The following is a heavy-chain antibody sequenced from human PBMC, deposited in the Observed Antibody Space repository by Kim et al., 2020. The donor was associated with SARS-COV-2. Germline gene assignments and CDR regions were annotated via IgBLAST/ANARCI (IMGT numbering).Heavy chain of an antibody. CDR3: ARVLGAGDNQIFGVVIFAQRGMDV. V-gene: IGHV3-21*01. D-gene: IGHD3-3*01. Sequence: GGSLRLSCAASGFTFSSYSMNWVRQAPGKGLEWVSSISSSSSYIYYADSVKGRFTISRDNAKNSLYLQMNSLRAEDTAVYYCARVLGAGDNQIFGVVIFAQRGMDVWGQGTTVTVSS. CDR2: ISSSSSYI. CDR1: GFTFSSYS. J-gene: IGHJ6*02.